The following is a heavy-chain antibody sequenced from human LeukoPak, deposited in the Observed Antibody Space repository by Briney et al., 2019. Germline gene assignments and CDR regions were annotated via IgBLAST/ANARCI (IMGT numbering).Heavy chain of an antibody. D-gene: IGHD4-17*01. CDR2: IYFSGST. V-gene: IGHV4-59*12. CDR1: GGSISSYY. Sequence: SETLSLTCTVSGGSISSYYWSWIRQPPGKGLEWIGYIYFSGSTNYNPSLKSRVTISVDTSKNQFSLKLSSVTAADTAVYYCASHGTVTPGGFDYWGQGTLVTVSS. J-gene: IGHJ4*02. CDR3: ASHGTVTPGGFDY.